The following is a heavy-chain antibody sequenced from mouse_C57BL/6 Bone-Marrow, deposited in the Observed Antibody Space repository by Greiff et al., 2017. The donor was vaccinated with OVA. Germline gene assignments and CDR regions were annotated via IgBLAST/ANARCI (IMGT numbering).Heavy chain of an antibody. Sequence: EVHLVESGGGLVQPGGSLKLSCAASGFTFSDYYMYWVRQTPEKRLEWVAYLSNGGGSTYYPDTVKGRFTISRDNAKNTLYLQMSRLKSEDTAMYYCARHYDYEGNWFAYWGQGTLVTVSA. J-gene: IGHJ3*01. V-gene: IGHV5-12*01. CDR2: LSNGGGST. CDR3: ARHYDYEGNWFAY. CDR1: GFTFSDYY. D-gene: IGHD2-4*01.